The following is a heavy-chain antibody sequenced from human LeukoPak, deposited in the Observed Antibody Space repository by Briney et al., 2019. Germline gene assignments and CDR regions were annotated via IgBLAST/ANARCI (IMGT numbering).Heavy chain of an antibody. CDR2: IWYDGSNK. D-gene: IGHD1-26*01. Sequence: PGRSLRLSCAASGFTFSSYAMHWVRQAPGKGLEWVAVIWYDGSNKYYADSVEGRFTISRDNSKNTLYLQMNSLRAEDTAVYYCARDPPVGATTQYYYYGMDVRGQGTTVTVSS. V-gene: IGHV3-33*08. CDR3: ARDPPVGATTQYYYYGMDV. J-gene: IGHJ6*02. CDR1: GFTFSSYA.